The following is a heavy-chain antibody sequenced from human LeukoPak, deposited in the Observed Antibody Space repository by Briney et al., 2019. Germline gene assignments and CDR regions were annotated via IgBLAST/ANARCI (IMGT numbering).Heavy chain of an antibody. J-gene: IGHJ4*02. CDR2: IIPIFGTA. V-gene: IGHV1-69*13. D-gene: IGHD5-18*01. CDR3: AGNSYGYGYYFDY. CDR1: GGTFSSYA. Sequence: GASVNVSCKASGGTFSSYAISWVRQAPGQGLEWMGGIIPIFGTANYAQKFQGRVTITADESTSTAYMELSSLRSEDTAVYYCAGNSYGYGYYFDYWGQGTLVTVSS.